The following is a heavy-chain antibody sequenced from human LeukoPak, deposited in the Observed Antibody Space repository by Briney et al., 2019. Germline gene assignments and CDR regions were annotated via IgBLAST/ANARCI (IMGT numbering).Heavy chain of an antibody. CDR3: ARGNPANFDD. CDR2: INSDGSST. V-gene: IGHV3-74*01. Sequence: PRGSLRLSCAASGFTFSSYWMHWVRQAPGKGLVWVSRINSDGSSTIYADSVKGRFTISRDNAKSTLYLQMNSLRAEDTAVYDCARGNPANFDDWGQGTLVTVSS. CDR1: GFTFSSYW. D-gene: IGHD1-14*01. J-gene: IGHJ4*02.